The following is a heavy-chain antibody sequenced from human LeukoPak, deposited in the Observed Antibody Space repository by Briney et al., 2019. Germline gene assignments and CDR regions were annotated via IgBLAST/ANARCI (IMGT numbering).Heavy chain of an antibody. CDR3: ASLYGGNSWNFDY. J-gene: IGHJ4*02. CDR1: GYSISSGYY. Sequence: PSDTLSLTCGVSGYSISSGYYWGWIRQPPGKGLEWIGSVHHSGSTYYNPSLKSRITISVDTSKNHFSLKLSSVTAADTAVYYCASLYGGNSWNFDYWGQGTLVTVSS. V-gene: IGHV4-38-2*01. CDR2: VHHSGST. D-gene: IGHD4-23*01.